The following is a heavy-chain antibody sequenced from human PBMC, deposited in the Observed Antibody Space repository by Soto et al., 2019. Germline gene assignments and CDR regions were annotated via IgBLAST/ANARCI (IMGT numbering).Heavy chain of an antibody. J-gene: IGHJ4*01. D-gene: IGHD6-19*01. CDR2: IKQDGSER. Sequence: LRLSCAASGFTFSSYWMSWVRQAPGKGLEWVVNIKQDGSERYYMDSVRGRFTASRDNAKNSLYLQMNSLRAEDTAVYFCARITYSYGWIYDYWGQGSLVTVSS. CDR1: GFTFSSYW. V-gene: IGHV3-7*01. CDR3: ARITYSYGWIYDY.